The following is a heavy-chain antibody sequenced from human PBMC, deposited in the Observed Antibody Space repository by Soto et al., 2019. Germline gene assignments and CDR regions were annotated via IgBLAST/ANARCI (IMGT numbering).Heavy chain of an antibody. CDR3: ARALRAYCGGDCYSAYFDY. Sequence: QVQLQESGPGLVKPSETLSLTCTVSGGSVSSGSYYWSWIRQPPGKGLEWIGYIYYSGSTNYNPSLKSRATVSVDTSKNQLSLKLSSVTAAATAVYYCARALRAYCGGDCYSAYFDYWGQGTLVTVSS. J-gene: IGHJ4*02. D-gene: IGHD2-21*02. CDR2: IYYSGST. V-gene: IGHV4-61*01. CDR1: GGSVSSGSYY.